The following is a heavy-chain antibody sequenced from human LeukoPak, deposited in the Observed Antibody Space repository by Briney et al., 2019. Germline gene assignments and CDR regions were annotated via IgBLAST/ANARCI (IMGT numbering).Heavy chain of an antibody. V-gene: IGHV4-39*07. CDR2: IFYSGST. D-gene: IGHD3-22*01. J-gene: IGHJ2*01. Sequence: SETLSLTCTVSGDSITTTNYYWGWVRQPPGKGLEWIGNIFYSGSTYYSPSLKSRVTISLDTSRNQFSLKLSSVTAADTAVYYCARLSIRRYYYDHRYFDLWGRGTLVTVSS. CDR3: ARLSIRRYYYDHRYFDL. CDR1: GDSITTTNYY.